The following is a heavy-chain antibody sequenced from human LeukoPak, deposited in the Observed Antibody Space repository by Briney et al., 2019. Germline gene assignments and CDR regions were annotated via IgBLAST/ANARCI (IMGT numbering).Heavy chain of an antibody. CDR1: GGSISSGSYY. D-gene: IGHD3-16*02. CDR2: IYTSGST. J-gene: IGHJ5*02. V-gene: IGHV4-61*02. CDR3: ARLSHRFDP. Sequence: SETLSLTCTVSGGSISSGSYYWSWIRQPAGKGLEWIGRIYTSGSTNYNPSLKSRVTISADTSMNQFSLKLSSVTAADTAVYYCARLSHRFDPWGQGTLVTVSS.